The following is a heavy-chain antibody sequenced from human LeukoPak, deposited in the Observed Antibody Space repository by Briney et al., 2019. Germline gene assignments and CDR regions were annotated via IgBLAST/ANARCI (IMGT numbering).Heavy chain of an antibody. CDR1: EYTFTGYL. Sequence: GASVKVSCKASEYTFTGYLMHWVRQAPGQGLEWMGWINPNSGDTKYAQKFQGRVTMTRDTSISTAYVELSRLRSDDTAVYYCARALTTVATWLYLWGRGTLVTVSS. CDR2: INPNSGDT. V-gene: IGHV1-2*02. D-gene: IGHD4-17*01. CDR3: ARALTTVATWLYL. J-gene: IGHJ2*01.